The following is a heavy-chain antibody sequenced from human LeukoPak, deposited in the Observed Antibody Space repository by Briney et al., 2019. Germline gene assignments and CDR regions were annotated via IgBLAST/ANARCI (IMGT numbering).Heavy chain of an antibody. CDR1: GYTFTGYY. CDR2: INPNSGGK. CDR3: ARDLIAAAGNVY. J-gene: IGHJ4*02. D-gene: IGHD6-13*01. V-gene: IGHV1-2*06. Sequence: ASVKVSCKASGYTFTGYYMHWVPQAPGQGLEWMGRINPNSGGKNYAQQFQGRVTMTRDTSINTAYMELSRLRSDDTAVYYCARDLIAAAGNVYWGQGTLVTVSS.